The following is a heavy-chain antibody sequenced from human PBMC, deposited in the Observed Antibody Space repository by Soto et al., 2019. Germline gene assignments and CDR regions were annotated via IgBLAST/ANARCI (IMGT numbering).Heavy chain of an antibody. Sequence: GGSLRLSCAASGFTFSSYGMHWVRQAPGKGLEWVAVISYDGSNKYYADSVKGRFTISRDNSKNTLYLQMNSLRAEDTAVYYCAKEQYYYDSSGTPGYWGQGTLVPVSS. CDR3: AKEQYYYDSSGTPGY. CDR1: GFTFSSYG. CDR2: ISYDGSNK. J-gene: IGHJ4*02. V-gene: IGHV3-30*18. D-gene: IGHD3-22*01.